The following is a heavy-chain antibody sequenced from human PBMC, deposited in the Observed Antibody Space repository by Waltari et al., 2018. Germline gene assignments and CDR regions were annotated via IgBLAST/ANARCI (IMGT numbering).Heavy chain of an antibody. CDR2: IYYSGTT. V-gene: IGHV4-39*01. CDR1: GSSLNNYTYY. J-gene: IGHJ4*02. Sequence: HLQLQESGPGLVKPSETLSLTCSVSGSSLNNYTYYWGWIRQPPGKGLEWIGNIYYSGTTYYNPSLKSRLSISLDTSKNQVSLRLRSVTAADTALYFCAKVQLTIFGVDYSAFDSWGPGTLVAVSS. D-gene: IGHD3-3*01. CDR3: AKVQLTIFGVDYSAFDS.